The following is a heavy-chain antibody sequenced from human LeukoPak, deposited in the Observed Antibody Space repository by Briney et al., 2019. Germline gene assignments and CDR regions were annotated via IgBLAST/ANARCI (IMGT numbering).Heavy chain of an antibody. D-gene: IGHD1-26*01. Sequence: ASVKVSCKASGYSFTTYGISWVRQAPGQGLEWMGWISTYNGNTNYAQKLQGRVTLTTDTSTSTAYMELRSLRSDDTAVYYCAGDRATDAFDIWGQGTMVTVSS. V-gene: IGHV1-18*01. CDR1: GYSFTTYG. CDR2: ISTYNGNT. J-gene: IGHJ3*02. CDR3: AGDRATDAFDI.